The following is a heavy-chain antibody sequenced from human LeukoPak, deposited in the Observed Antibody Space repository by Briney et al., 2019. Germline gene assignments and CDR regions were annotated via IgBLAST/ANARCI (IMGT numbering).Heavy chain of an antibody. V-gene: IGHV3-74*01. D-gene: IGHD1-26*01. Sequence: GSLSLSCAASGFPFSSYWMYWARQAPGKGLVWVSRINTDGSSTSYADPVKGRFSISRDNAKNTLDLQMNSLRADDTAVYYCARQTGATTTGGYYFDHWGQGTLVTVSS. CDR2: INTDGSST. CDR1: GFPFSSYW. CDR3: ARQTGATTTGGYYFDH. J-gene: IGHJ4*02.